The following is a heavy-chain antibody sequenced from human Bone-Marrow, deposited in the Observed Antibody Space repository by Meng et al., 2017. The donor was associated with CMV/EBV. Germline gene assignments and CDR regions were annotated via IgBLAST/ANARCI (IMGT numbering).Heavy chain of an antibody. Sequence: SGPTLVKPSQTLTLTCTLSGFSLTTSGVGVGWIRQPPGKALEWLALIHWNDDKRYNPSLQSRLTVTKDTSKNQVVLTMTNVDLVDTATYYCAHNLAPGSQPSQLYYSDYWGQGTLVTVSS. J-gene: IGHJ4*02. V-gene: IGHV2-5*01. CDR3: AHNLAPGSQPSQLYYSDY. CDR2: IHWNDDK. D-gene: IGHD3-10*01. CDR1: GFSLTTSGVG.